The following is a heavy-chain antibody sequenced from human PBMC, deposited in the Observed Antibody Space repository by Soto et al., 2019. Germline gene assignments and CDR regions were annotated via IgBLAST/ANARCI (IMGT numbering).Heavy chain of an antibody. Sequence: SVKVSCKASGGTFSSYAINWVRQAPGQGLEWMGGIIPIFATADYAQKFQGRVTITADESASTVYMELSSLTSEDTAVYYCSRGGGSSQYFNYWGLGTLVTVSS. CDR1: GGTFSSYA. CDR2: IIPIFATA. V-gene: IGHV1-69*13. CDR3: SRGGGSSQYFNY. J-gene: IGHJ4*02. D-gene: IGHD2-15*01.